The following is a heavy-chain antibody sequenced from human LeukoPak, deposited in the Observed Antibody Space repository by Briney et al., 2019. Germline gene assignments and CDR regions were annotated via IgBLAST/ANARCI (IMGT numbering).Heavy chain of an antibody. CDR1: GGSISSSSYY. V-gene: IGHV4-39*01. CDR2: IYYSGST. D-gene: IGHD6-13*01. Sequence: SETLSLTCTVSGGSISSSSYYWGWIRQPPGKGLEWIGSIYYSGSTYYNPSLKSRVTISVDTSKNQFSLKLSSVTAADTAVYYCARGGQQLGYYYMDVWGKGTTVTISS. J-gene: IGHJ6*03. CDR3: ARGGQQLGYYYMDV.